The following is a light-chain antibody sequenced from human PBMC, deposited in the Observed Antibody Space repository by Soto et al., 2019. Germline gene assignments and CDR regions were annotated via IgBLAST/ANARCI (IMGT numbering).Light chain of an antibody. CDR1: QDISNS. V-gene: IGKV1-27*01. Sequence: DIQMTQSPSSLSASVGDRVTITRRASQDISNSLAWYQQKPGKVPKLLIYAASTLQSGVPSRFSGSGSGTAFTLTISSLQSEDVATYYCQKYNSDPWTFGQGTKVEIK. J-gene: IGKJ1*01. CDR2: AAS. CDR3: QKYNSDPWT.